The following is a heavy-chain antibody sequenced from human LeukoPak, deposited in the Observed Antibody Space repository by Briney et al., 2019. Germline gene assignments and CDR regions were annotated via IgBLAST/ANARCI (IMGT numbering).Heavy chain of an antibody. CDR2: ISHSGST. V-gene: IGHV4-34*01. CDR1: GGSFSGYY. CDR3: ARSYSSSWYRSGAFDI. D-gene: IGHD6-13*01. J-gene: IGHJ3*02. Sequence: SQTLSLTCTVYGGSFSGYYWSWIRQPPGKGLEWIGEISHSGSTNYNPSLTSRVTISVDASKNQFSLKLSSVTAADTAVYYCARSYSSSWYRSGAFDIWGQGKMVTVSS.